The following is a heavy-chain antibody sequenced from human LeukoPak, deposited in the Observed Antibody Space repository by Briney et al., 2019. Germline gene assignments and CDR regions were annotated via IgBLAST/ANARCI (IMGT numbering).Heavy chain of an antibody. CDR2: ISGSGGST. D-gene: IGHD3-22*01. J-gene: IGHJ4*02. CDR1: GFTFSSYA. Sequence: PGGSLRLSCAASGFTFSSYAMSWVRQAPGKGLEWVSAISGSGGSTYYADSVKGRFTISRDNSKNTLYLQMNSLRAEDTAVYYCAKDLLPITMIVVAFDYWGQGTLVTVSS. CDR3: AKDLLPITMIVVAFDY. V-gene: IGHV3-23*01.